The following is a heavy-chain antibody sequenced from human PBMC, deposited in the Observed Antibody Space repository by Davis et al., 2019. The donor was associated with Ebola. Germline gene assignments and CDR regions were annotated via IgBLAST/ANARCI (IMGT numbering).Heavy chain of an antibody. CDR3: TSRVVVVAAHQGHYGMDV. D-gene: IGHD2-15*01. CDR1: GYTFTSYY. J-gene: IGHJ6*02. V-gene: IGHV1-46*03. CDR2: INPSGGST. Sequence: ASVKVSCKASGYTFTSYYMHWVRQAPGQGLEWIGIINPSGGSTSYAQKFQGRVTMTRDTSTSTVYMELSSLRSEDTAVYYCTSRVVVVAAHQGHYGMDVWGQGTTVTVSS.